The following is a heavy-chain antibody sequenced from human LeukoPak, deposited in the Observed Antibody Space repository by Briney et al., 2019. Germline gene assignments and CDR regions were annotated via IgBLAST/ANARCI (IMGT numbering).Heavy chain of an antibody. V-gene: IGHV4-34*01. CDR3: ASTIDFDFDY. CDR2: INHSGST. J-gene: IGHJ4*02. CDR1: GGPFSGYY. Sequence: PSETLSLTCAVYGGPFSGYYRSWIRQPSGKGLEWIGEINHSGSTNYNPSLKSRVTISVDTSKNQFSLKLSSVTAADTAVYYCASTIDFDFDYWGQGTLVTVSS. D-gene: IGHD3-9*01.